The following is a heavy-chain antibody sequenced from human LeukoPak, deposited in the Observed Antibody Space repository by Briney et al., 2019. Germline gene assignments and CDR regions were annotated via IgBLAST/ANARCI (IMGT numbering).Heavy chain of an antibody. Sequence: GGSLRLSCAGSGFTFSSYSMNWVRQAPGKGLGWVSYISSSGLTVFYADSVKGRFTISRDNAKNSLYLQMNSLRAEDTAVYYCARDPYSGSYGDSYYYYMDVWGKGTTVTISS. V-gene: IGHV3-48*04. J-gene: IGHJ6*03. D-gene: IGHD1-26*01. CDR1: GFTFSSYS. CDR3: ARDPYSGSYGDSYYYYMDV. CDR2: ISSSGLTV.